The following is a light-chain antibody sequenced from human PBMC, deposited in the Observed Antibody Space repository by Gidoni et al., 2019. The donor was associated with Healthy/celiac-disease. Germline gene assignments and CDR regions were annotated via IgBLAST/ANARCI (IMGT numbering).Light chain of an antibody. CDR3: QQYYSTPPAX. J-gene: IGKJ1*01. CDR1: QSVLYSSNNKNY. CDR2: WAS. Sequence: DIVMTQSPASLAVSLGERATINCKSSQSVLYSSNNKNYLAWYQQKPGQPPKLLIYWASTRESGVPDRFSGSGSGTDFTRTISSLQAEDVAVYYCQQYYSTPPAXXXQGTKVEIK. V-gene: IGKV4-1*01.